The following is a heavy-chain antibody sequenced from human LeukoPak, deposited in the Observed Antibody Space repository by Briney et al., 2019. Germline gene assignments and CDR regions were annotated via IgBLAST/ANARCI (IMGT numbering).Heavy chain of an antibody. V-gene: IGHV1-69*05. CDR1: EGTFSSYA. Sequence: GASVKVSCKASEGTFSSYAISWVRQAPGQGLEWMGGIIPIFGTANYAQKFQGRVTITSDTSASTAYMELSSLSSEDTAVYYCTRDAVVGTGIAFDVWGQGTLVTVSS. CDR3: TRDAVVGTGIAFDV. J-gene: IGHJ3*01. D-gene: IGHD1-26*01. CDR2: IIPIFGTA.